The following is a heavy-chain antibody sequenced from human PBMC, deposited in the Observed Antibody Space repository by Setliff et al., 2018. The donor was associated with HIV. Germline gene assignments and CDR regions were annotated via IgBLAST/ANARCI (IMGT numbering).Heavy chain of an antibody. CDR2: INAGNGNT. CDR1: GYTFTSYA. J-gene: IGHJ4*02. V-gene: IGHV1-3*01. Sequence: ASVKVFCKASGYTFTSYAMHWVRQAPGQRLEWMGWINAGNGNTKYSQKFQGRVTITRDTSASTAYMELSSLRSEDTAVYYCARSRTEERLFDYWGQGTLVTVSS. CDR3: ARSRTEERLFDY. D-gene: IGHD1-1*01.